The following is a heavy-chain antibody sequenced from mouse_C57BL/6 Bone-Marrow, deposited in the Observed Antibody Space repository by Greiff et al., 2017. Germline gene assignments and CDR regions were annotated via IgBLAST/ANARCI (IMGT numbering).Heavy chain of an antibody. CDR2: IDPENGDT. CDR3: TTGSVDY. V-gene: IGHV14-4*01. CDR1: GFNIKDDY. D-gene: IGHD1-1*01. Sequence: VQLQQSVAELVRPGASVKLSCTASGFNIKDDYMHWVKQRPEQGLEWIGWIDPENGDTEYASKFQGKATITADTSSNTAYLQLSSLTSEDTAVYYCTTGSVDYWGQGTTLTVSS. J-gene: IGHJ2*01.